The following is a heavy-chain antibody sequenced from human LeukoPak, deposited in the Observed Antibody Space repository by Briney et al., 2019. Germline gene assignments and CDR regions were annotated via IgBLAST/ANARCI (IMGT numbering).Heavy chain of an antibody. CDR1: GYTFTSYA. Sequence: GASVKVSCKASGYTFTSYAIHWARQAPGQRLEWMGWINAGNGNTKYSQKFQGRVSITRDTSASTAYMEVSSLRSEDTAVYYCARDICSSTSCYADYWGQGTLVTVSS. CDR3: ARDICSSTSCYADY. V-gene: IGHV1-3*01. J-gene: IGHJ4*02. CDR2: INAGNGNT. D-gene: IGHD2-2*01.